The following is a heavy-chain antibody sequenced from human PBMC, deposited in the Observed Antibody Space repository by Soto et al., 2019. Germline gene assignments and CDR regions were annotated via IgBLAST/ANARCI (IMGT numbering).Heavy chain of an antibody. V-gene: IGHV3-23*01. Sequence: GGSLRLSCAASGFTFSSYAMSWVRQAPGKGLEWVSAISGSGGSTYYADSVKGRFTISRDNSKNTLYLQMNSLRAEDTAVYYCAKDHGSGCYPFVRAFDIWGQGTMVTVSS. CDR1: GFTFSSYA. D-gene: IGHD6-19*01. J-gene: IGHJ3*02. CDR3: AKDHGSGCYPFVRAFDI. CDR2: ISGSGGST.